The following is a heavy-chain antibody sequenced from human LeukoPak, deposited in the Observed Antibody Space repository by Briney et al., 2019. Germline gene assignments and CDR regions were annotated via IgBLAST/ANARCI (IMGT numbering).Heavy chain of an antibody. CDR2: MYYSGST. CDR3: ARLNRDVLLWFGAWGFDP. CDR1: GGSISSSSYY. J-gene: IGHJ5*02. D-gene: IGHD3-10*01. V-gene: IGHV4-39*01. Sequence: PSETLSLTCTVSGGSISSSSYYWGWIRQPPGKGLEWVGSMYYSGSTYYNPSLKSRVTISVDTSKNQFSLKLSSVTAADTAVYYCARLNRDVLLWFGAWGFDPWGQGTLVTVSS.